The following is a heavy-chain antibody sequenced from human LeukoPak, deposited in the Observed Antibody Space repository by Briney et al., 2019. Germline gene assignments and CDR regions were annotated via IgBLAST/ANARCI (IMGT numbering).Heavy chain of an antibody. CDR1: GITLIGRW. Sequence: GGTLRLSCAASGITLIGRWMTWVRQAPGMGLEWVATIKDDGSNTYYVDSVKGRFTISRDNAKNSLYLQMTNLRVEDTAVYYCVDLGSSDCGQGTLVTVSS. D-gene: IGHD5-12*01. CDR3: VDLGSSD. J-gene: IGHJ4*02. V-gene: IGHV3-7*01. CDR2: IKDDGSNT.